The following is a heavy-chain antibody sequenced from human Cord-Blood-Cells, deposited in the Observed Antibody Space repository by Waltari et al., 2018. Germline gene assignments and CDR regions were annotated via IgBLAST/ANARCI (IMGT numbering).Heavy chain of an antibody. CDR3: TIQSRSSWAACDI. V-gene: IGHV4-39*01. CDR2: IYYSRRT. CDR1: GGSLSSSSYY. Sequence: QLQLQESGPGLVKPLETLSLTYTVSGGSLSSSSYYWGWIRQPPGKGMGWIGSIYYSRRTYYNPYLVCRVSISVDTSENQFSVNLSSVTASDTAVYYCTIQSRSSWAACDIWDQGTMVTVAS. J-gene: IGHJ3*02. D-gene: IGHD6-6*01.